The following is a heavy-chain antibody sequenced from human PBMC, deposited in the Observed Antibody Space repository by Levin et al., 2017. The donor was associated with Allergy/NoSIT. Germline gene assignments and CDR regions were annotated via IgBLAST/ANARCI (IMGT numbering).Heavy chain of an antibody. CDR1: EFTVSGTY. D-gene: IGHD1-26*01. Sequence: PSETLSLTCAASEFTVSGTYMSWVRQAPGQGLEWVSIIYGNGNTYYADSVRGRFTISRDNSKNTLLLQMNSLRAEDTAMYYCARGGGATGAEVNRLPIDVWGQGTMVTVSS. J-gene: IGHJ3*01. CDR3: ARGGGATGAEVNRLPIDV. CDR2: IYGNGNT. V-gene: IGHV3-53*01.